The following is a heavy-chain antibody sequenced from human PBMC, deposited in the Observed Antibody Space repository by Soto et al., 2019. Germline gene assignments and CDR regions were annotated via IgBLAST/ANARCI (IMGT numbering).Heavy chain of an antibody. J-gene: IGHJ4*02. Sequence: GGSLRLSCAASGFTFSSYAMSWVRQAPGKGLEWVSAISGSGGSTYYADSVKGRSTISRDNSKNTLYLQMNSLRAEDTAVYYCASAYYDFWSGYYHLDYWGQGTLVTVSS. D-gene: IGHD3-3*01. CDR1: GFTFSSYA. CDR2: ISGSGGST. V-gene: IGHV3-23*01. CDR3: ASAYYDFWSGYYHLDY.